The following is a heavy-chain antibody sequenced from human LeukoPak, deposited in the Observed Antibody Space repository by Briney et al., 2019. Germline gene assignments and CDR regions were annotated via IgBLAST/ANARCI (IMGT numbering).Heavy chain of an antibody. CDR1: GGSISNYY. Sequence: PSETLSLTCTVSGGSISNYYWNWIRQPPGKGLEWIGYIYYSGGTNYNPSLKSRVTISVDTSKNQFFLKLTSVTAADTAVYYCARQTSVAGNDYWGQGTLVTVSS. V-gene: IGHV4-59*08. J-gene: IGHJ4*02. D-gene: IGHD6-19*01. CDR2: IYYSGGT. CDR3: ARQTSVAGNDY.